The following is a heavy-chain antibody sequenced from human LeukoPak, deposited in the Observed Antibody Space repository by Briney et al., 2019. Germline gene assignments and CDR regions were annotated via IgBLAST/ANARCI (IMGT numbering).Heavy chain of an antibody. CDR3: ASPLYDFWSRDAFDI. CDR1: GFTFSSYW. V-gene: IGHV3-7*01. Sequence: PGGSLRLSCAASGFTFSSYWMSWVRQAPGKGLEWVANIKQDGSEKYYVDSVKGRFTISRDNAKNSLYLQMNSLRAEDTAVYYCASPLYDFWSRDAFDIWGQGTMVTVSS. D-gene: IGHD3-3*01. J-gene: IGHJ3*02. CDR2: IKQDGSEK.